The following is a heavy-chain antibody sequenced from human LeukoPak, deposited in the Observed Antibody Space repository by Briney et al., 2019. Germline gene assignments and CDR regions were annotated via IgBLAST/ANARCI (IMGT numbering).Heavy chain of an antibody. J-gene: IGHJ3*02. V-gene: IGHV4-61*05. CDR3: ARGQDGYNWGAFDI. Sequence: SETLSLTCTVSGGSIRSGSYYWGWIRQPPGKGLEWIGYIYYSGSTNYNPSLKSRVTISVDTSKNQFSLKLSSVTAADTAVYYCARGQDGYNWGAFDIWAMGQWSPSLQ. D-gene: IGHD5-24*01. CDR1: GGSIRSGSYY. CDR2: IYYSGST.